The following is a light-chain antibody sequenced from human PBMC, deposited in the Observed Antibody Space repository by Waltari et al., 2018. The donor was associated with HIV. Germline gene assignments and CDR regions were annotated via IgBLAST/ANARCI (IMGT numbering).Light chain of an antibody. J-gene: IGLJ2*01. CDR1: KLGDTY. CDR2: EDR. V-gene: IGLV3-1*01. Sequence: SYELTQPPSVSVSPGQTASITCSGAKLGDTYVSWYQQKTGQSPVVVMYEDRKRPSGIPERFSGSNSGNTATLTISGTQAMDEADYYCQAWDSSTVVFGGGTKLTVL. CDR3: QAWDSSTVV.